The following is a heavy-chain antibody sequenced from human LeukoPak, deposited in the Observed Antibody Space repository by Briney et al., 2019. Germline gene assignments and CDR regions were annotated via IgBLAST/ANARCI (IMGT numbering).Heavy chain of an antibody. V-gene: IGHV4-39*01. CDR3: VRRNYLSGRVDP. D-gene: IGHD3-16*01. CDR1: GGSISTSDYL. CDR2: FYYNGVT. J-gene: IGHJ5*02. Sequence: SETLSLTCRVSGGSISTSDYLWAWVRQPPGGGLEWIGDFYYNGVTSYNPSRKGLLSISVATSKNQFSLTLTSVTAADTALCHCVRRNYLSGRVDPWGQGTLVTVPS.